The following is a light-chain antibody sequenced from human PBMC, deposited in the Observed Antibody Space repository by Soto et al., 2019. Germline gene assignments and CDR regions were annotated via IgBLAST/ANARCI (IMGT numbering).Light chain of an antibody. V-gene: IGLV2-14*01. CDR1: NXDVGDYNY. CDR3: SSYTNSNTRV. Sequence: SVLTQPASVSGSPGQSITISCTGTNXDVGDYNYVSWYQQHPGKAPKLIIYEVSNRPSGISDRFSASKSGNTVSLTISGLQADDEADYYCSSYTNSNTRVFGTGTKVTV. J-gene: IGLJ1*01. CDR2: EVS.